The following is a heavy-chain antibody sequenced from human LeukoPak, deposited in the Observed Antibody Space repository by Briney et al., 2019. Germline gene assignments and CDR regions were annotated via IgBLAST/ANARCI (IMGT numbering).Heavy chain of an antibody. CDR1: GFTFRTYA. D-gene: IGHD3-10*01. CDR3: AKIGGYFDY. CDR2: ITGTGENT. V-gene: IGHV3-23*01. Sequence: GGSLRLSCAASGFTFRTYAMSWVRQAPGKGLEWVSAITGTGENTYYADFVKGRFTISRDNSNNTLYLQMNSLRAEDTAVYYCAKIGGYFDYWGQGTLVTVSS. J-gene: IGHJ4*02.